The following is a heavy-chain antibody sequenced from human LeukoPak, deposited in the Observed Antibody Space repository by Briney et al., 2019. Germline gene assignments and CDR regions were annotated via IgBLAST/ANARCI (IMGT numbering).Heavy chain of an antibody. D-gene: IGHD3-3*01. J-gene: IGHJ6*03. CDR3: ARERRYDFAPFYFYMDV. CDR2: IFHSGST. CDR1: GYSISSGYY. V-gene: IGHV4-38-2*02. Sequence: PSETLSLTCAVSGYSISSGYYWVWIRQPPGKGLEWIGSIFHSGSTYYNSSLKSRITISVDTSKNQFSLKLSSVTAADTAVYYCARERRYDFAPFYFYMDVWGKGTTVTVSS.